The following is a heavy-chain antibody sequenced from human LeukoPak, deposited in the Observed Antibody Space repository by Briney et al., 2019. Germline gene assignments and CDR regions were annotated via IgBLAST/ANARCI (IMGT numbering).Heavy chain of an antibody. J-gene: IGHJ4*02. V-gene: IGHV3-30*18. CDR3: AKAGDLDY. D-gene: IGHD7-27*01. CDR2: ISYDGSNK. Sequence: GGSLRLSCAASGFTVSSYGMHWVRQAPGKGLEWVAVISYDGSNKYYADSVKGRFTISRDNSKNTLYLQMNSLRAEDTAVYYCAKAGDLDYWGQGTLVTVSS. CDR1: GFTVSSYG.